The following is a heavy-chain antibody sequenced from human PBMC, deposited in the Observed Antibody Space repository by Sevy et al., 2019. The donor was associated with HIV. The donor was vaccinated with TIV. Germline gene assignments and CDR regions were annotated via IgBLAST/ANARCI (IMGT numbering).Heavy chain of an antibody. D-gene: IGHD1-26*01. J-gene: IGHJ6*02. CDR3: ARGVTVGAITGYYYGMDV. CDR1: GSTFSSYA. V-gene: IGHV1-69*13. Sequence: ASVKVSCKASGSTFSSYAISWVRQAPGQGLEWMGGIIPIFGTANYAQKFQGRVTITADESTSTAYMELSSLRSEDTAVYYCARGVTVGAITGYYYGMDVWGQGTTVTVSS. CDR2: IIPIFGTA.